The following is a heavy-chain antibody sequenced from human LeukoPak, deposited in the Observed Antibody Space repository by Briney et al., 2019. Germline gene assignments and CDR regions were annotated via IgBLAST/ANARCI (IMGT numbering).Heavy chain of an antibody. J-gene: IGHJ3*01. CDR3: AKDIQLSA. CDR1: GFSFSSFG. V-gene: IGHV3-23*01. CDR2: IASSGRNT. Sequence: GGSLRLSCAASGFSFSSFGMHWVRQAPGKGLEWVSLIASSGRNTYYTDSVRGRFTISRDNSKKTLSLQMNSLRVEDTAIYYCAKDIQLSAWGLGTMVTVSS. D-gene: IGHD5-24*01.